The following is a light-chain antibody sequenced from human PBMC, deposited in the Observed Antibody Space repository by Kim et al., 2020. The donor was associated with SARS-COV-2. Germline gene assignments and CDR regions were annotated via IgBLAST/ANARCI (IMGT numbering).Light chain of an antibody. CDR3: AAWDDSLHGYV. V-gene: IGLV1-44*01. CDR2: TNE. J-gene: IGLJ1*01. CDR1: GSNIGGNP. Sequence: GQKGTRTWSGRGSNIGGNPVSWDRRLPGTAPNLLTHTNEQRPAGVPDRFSGSKSGTSASLAISGLQSEDEADYFCAAWDDSLHGYVFGTGTKVTVL.